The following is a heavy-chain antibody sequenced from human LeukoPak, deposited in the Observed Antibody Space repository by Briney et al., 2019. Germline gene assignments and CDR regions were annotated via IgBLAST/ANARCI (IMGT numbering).Heavy chain of an antibody. CDR1: GYTFTSYG. V-gene: IGHV1-18*01. D-gene: IGHD5-12*01. Sequence: ASVKVSCKASGYTFTSYGISWVRQAPGQGLEWMGWISAYNGNTNYAQKLQGRVTMTTDTSTSTAYMELRSLRSDDTAVYYCARAQYSGYDFLNYYYYMDVWGKGTTVTISS. CDR3: ARAQYSGYDFLNYYYYMDV. CDR2: ISAYNGNT. J-gene: IGHJ6*03.